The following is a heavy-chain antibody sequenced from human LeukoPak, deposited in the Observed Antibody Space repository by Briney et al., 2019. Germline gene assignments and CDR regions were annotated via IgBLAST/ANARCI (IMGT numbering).Heavy chain of an antibody. D-gene: IGHD3-9*01. Sequence: GGSLRLSCAASGFTVSSNYMSWVRQAPGKRLEWVSAITGSGGNTYYADSVKGRFTISRDNSKNTLYLQMNSLRDEDTAVYYRAKWGDFDVLTGYYVPDFWGQGTLVTVSS. V-gene: IGHV3-23*01. CDR1: GFTVSSNY. J-gene: IGHJ4*02. CDR2: ITGSGGNT. CDR3: AKWGDFDVLTGYYVPDF.